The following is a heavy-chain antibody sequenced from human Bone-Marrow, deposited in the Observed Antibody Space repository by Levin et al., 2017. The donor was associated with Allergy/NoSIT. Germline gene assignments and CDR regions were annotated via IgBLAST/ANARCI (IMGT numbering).Heavy chain of an antibody. CDR2: INDSGST. J-gene: IGHJ4*02. Sequence: SETLSLTCVVSGGSFSGYYWNWIRQPPGKGLEWLGEINDSGSTNYNPSLKSRVTMSTDTSKNQVSLKLNSVTAADTAVYFCARGRISEYVPTPLDSWGQGTLVTVSS. CDR1: GGSFSGYY. V-gene: IGHV4-34*01. CDR3: ARGRISEYVPTPLDS. D-gene: IGHD6-6*01.